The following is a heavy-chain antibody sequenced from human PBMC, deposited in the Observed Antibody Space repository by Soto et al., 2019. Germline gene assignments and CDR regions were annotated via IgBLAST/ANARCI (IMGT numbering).Heavy chain of an antibody. Sequence: QVQLVQSGAEVKKPGSSVKVSCKASGDTFSSYAITWVRQAPGQGLEWMGGVIPMFGTPNYAQKFQDRVTITADDSTNTAYMDLSSLRSDDTAVYYCAIMYSGGWGGDLGYWGQGTLVTVSS. CDR1: GDTFSSYA. CDR2: VIPMFGTP. D-gene: IGHD6-19*01. CDR3: AIMYSGGWGGDLGY. J-gene: IGHJ4*02. V-gene: IGHV1-69*12.